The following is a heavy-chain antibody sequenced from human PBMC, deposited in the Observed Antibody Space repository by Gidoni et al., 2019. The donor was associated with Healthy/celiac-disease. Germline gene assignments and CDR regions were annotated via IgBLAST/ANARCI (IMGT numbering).Heavy chain of an antibody. D-gene: IGHD3-22*01. Sequence: QVQLVESGGGVVQPGRSLRLSCAASGFTFSSYGMHWVRQAPGKGLEWVAVIWYDGSNKYYADSVKGRFTISRENSKNTLYLQMNSLRAEDTAVYYCARAPNSRYYYDSSGYVDYWGQGTLVTVSS. CDR2: IWYDGSNK. V-gene: IGHV3-33*01. J-gene: IGHJ4*02. CDR3: ARAPNSRYYYDSSGYVDY. CDR1: GFTFSSYG.